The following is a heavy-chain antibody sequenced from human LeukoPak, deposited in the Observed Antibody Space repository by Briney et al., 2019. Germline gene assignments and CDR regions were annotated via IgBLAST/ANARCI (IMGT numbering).Heavy chain of an antibody. V-gene: IGHV4-39*07. Sequence: PSETLSLTCTVSGGSISSSSYYWGWIRQPPGKGLEWIGSIYYSGSTYYNPSLKSRVTISVDTSKNQFSLKLSSVTAADTAVYYCARDLYGPYYFDYWGQGTLVTVSS. J-gene: IGHJ4*02. CDR2: IYYSGST. D-gene: IGHD3-16*01. CDR1: GGSISSSSYY. CDR3: ARDLYGPYYFDY.